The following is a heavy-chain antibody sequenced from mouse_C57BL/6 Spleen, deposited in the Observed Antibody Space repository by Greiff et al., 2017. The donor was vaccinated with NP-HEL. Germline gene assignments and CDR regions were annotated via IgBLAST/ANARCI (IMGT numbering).Heavy chain of an antibody. Sequence: QVQLQQPGAELVRPGSSVKLSCKASGYTFTSYWMDWVKQRPGQGLEWIGNIYPSDSETHYNQKFKDKATLTVDKSSSTAYMQLSSLTSDDSAVYYCAREDPYYYAMDYWGQGTSVTVSS. V-gene: IGHV1-61*01. CDR3: AREDPYYYAMDY. CDR1: GYTFTSYW. CDR2: IYPSDSET. J-gene: IGHJ4*01.